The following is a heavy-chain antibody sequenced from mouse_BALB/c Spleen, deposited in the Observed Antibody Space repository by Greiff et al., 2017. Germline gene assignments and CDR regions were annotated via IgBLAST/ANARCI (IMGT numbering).Heavy chain of an antibody. CDR1: GYTFTDYE. Sequence: QVQLKQSGAELVRPGASVTLSCKASGYTFTDYEMHWVKQTPVHGLEWIGAIDPETGGTAYNQKFKGKATLTADKSSSTAYMELRSLTSEDSAVYYCTRITTVVATKFDYWGQGTTLTVSS. CDR3: TRITTVVATKFDY. CDR2: IDPETGGT. V-gene: IGHV1-15*01. D-gene: IGHD1-1*01. J-gene: IGHJ2*01.